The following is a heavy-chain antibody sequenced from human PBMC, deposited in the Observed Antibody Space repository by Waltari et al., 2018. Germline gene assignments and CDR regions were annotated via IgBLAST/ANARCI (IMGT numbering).Heavy chain of an antibody. CDR1: GHTFTDFS. Sequence: QVQLVQSGAEVKKPGASVKVSCKASGHTFTDFSMHWVRQAPGQGLEWMGIVNPNGGSTTYAQKLQDRVTMTRDTSTSTVYMELSSLRSEDTAVYYCARAGSTLIWGVAEWGQGTLVTVSS. CDR3: ARAGSTLIWGVAE. V-gene: IGHV1-46*04. D-gene: IGHD2-2*01. J-gene: IGHJ4*02. CDR2: VNPNGGST.